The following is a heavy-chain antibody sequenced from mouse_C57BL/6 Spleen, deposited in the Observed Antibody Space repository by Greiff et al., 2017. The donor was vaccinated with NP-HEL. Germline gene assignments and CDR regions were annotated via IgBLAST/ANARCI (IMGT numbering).Heavy chain of an antibody. CDR2: ISSGSSTI. V-gene: IGHV5-17*01. J-gene: IGHJ3*01. CDR3: ARTGGAWFAY. Sequence: EVMLVESGGGLVKPGGSLKLSCAASGFTFSDYGMHWVRQAPEKGLEWVAYISSGSSTIYYADTVKGRFTISRDNAKNTLFLQMTSLRSEDTAMYYCARTGGAWFAYWGQGTLVTVSA. D-gene: IGHD4-1*01. CDR1: GFTFSDYG.